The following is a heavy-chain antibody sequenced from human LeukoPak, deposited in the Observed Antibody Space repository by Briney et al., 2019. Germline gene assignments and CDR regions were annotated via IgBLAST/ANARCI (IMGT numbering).Heavy chain of an antibody. D-gene: IGHD3-22*01. V-gene: IGHV4-39*07. CDR1: GGSISSSSYY. CDR3: AREFGYYDSRLGYYYGMDV. Sequence: SETLSLTCTVSGGSISSSSYYWGWIRQPPGKGLEWIGSIYYSGSTYYNPSLKSRVTISVDTSKNQFSLKLSSVTAADTAVYYCAREFGYYDSRLGYYYGMDVWGQGTTVTVSS. J-gene: IGHJ6*02. CDR2: IYYSGST.